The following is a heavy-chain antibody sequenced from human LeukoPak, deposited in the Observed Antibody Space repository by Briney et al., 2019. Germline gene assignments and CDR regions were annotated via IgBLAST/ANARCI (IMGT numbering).Heavy chain of an antibody. CDR2: ISAYNGNT. V-gene: IGHV1-18*01. CDR3: AKPNYGSGSYYNVLDY. Sequence: ASVKVSCKASGYTFTSYAISWVRQAPGQGLEWMGWISAYNGNTNYARRLQGRVTMTTDTSTSTAYMELRSLRSDDTAVYYCAKPNYGSGSYYNVLDYWGQGTLVTVSS. J-gene: IGHJ4*02. CDR1: GYTFTSYA. D-gene: IGHD3-10*01.